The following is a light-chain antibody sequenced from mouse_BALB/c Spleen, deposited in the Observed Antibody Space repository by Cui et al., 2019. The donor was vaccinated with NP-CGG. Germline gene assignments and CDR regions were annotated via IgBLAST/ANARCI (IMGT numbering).Light chain of an antibody. CDR3: ALWYSNHWV. CDR1: TGTVTTSNY. J-gene: IGLJ1*01. CDR2: GTN. Sequence: QAVLTQESALTTSPGETVTLTCRSSTGTVTTSNYANWVHEKPDHLFTGLIGGTNNRAPGVPARFSGSLIGDRAALTITGAQTEDEAIYFCALWYSNHWVFGGGTKLTVL. V-gene: IGLV1*01.